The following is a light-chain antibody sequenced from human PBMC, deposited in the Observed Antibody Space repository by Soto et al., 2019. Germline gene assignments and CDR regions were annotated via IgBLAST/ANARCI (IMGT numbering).Light chain of an antibody. J-gene: IGKJ5*01. Sequence: EIVMTQSPATLSVSPGERATLSCRASQSIRTSLAWYQQKPGQAPRLVIFDASNRANGVPARFGGSGSGTDFTLTINSLEPEDFAVYYCQQRNVWPPITFGQGTRREIK. CDR2: DAS. CDR3: QQRNVWPPIT. CDR1: QSIRTS. V-gene: IGKV3-11*01.